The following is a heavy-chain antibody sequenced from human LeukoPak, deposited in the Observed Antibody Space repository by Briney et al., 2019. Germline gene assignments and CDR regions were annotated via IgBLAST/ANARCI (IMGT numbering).Heavy chain of an antibody. Sequence: GGSLRLSCAASGFTFSSYAMHWVRQAPGKGLEWVAVISYDGSNKYYADSVKGRFTISRDNSKNTLYLQMNSLRAEDTAVYYCASSRREYSSSSALDYWDQGTLVTVSS. D-gene: IGHD6-6*01. V-gene: IGHV3-30*04. CDR1: GFTFSSYA. CDR3: ASSRREYSSSSALDY. CDR2: ISYDGSNK. J-gene: IGHJ4*02.